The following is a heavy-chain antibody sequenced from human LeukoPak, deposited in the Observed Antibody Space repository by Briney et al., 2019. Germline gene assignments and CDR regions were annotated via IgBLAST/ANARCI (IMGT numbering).Heavy chain of an antibody. CDR2: ISDSGGST. Sequence: GGSLRLSCAVSGITLSNYGMSWVRQAPGKGLEWVAGISDSGGSTKYADSVKGRFTISRGNPKNTLYLQMNSLRVEDTAVYFCAKRGVVIRVILVGFHKEAYYFDSWGQGALVTVSS. J-gene: IGHJ4*02. CDR3: AKRGVVIRVILVGFHKEAYYFDS. V-gene: IGHV3-23*01. D-gene: IGHD3-22*01. CDR1: GITLSNYG.